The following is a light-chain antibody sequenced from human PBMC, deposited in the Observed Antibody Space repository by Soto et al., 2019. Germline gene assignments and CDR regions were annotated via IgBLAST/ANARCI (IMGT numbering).Light chain of an antibody. CDR2: WAS. Sequence: DIVMTHSPDSLSVSLGERATINCKPSQSISYTSNNKNYLTWYQQKPGQPPKLLIYWASIRESGVPDRFSGSGSGTDFTLTISSLQAEDVAVYYCQQYYSSPFTFGPGTKVDIK. J-gene: IGKJ3*01. CDR1: QSISYTSNNKNY. CDR3: QQYYSSPFT. V-gene: IGKV4-1*01.